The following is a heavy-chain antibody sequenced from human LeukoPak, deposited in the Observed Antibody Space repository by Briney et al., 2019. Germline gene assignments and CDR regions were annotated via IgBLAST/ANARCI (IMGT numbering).Heavy chain of an antibody. J-gene: IGHJ2*01. CDR1: GGSISSYY. D-gene: IGHD4-17*01. CDR3: ARRYGDLAWYFDL. V-gene: IGHV4-59*08. Sequence: SETLSLTCTVSGGSISSYYWSWIRQPPGKGLEWIGYIYHSGSTNYNPSLKGRVTMSVDTSKNQFSLKLSSVTAADTAVYYCARRYGDLAWYFDLWGRGTLVTVSS. CDR2: IYHSGST.